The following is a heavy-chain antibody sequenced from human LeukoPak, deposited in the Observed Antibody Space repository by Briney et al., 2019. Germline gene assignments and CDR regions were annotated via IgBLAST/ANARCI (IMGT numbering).Heavy chain of an antibody. D-gene: IGHD5-24*01. J-gene: IGHJ4*02. CDR2: ISGSGGST. V-gene: IGHV3-23*01. Sequence: GASLRLSCAASGFTFSSYAMSWVRQAPGKGLEWVSAISGSGGSTYYADCVKGRFTISRDNSKNTLYLQMNSLRAGDTAVYYCAKDLRWLQYGYWGQGTLVTVSS. CDR3: AKDLRWLQYGY. CDR1: GFTFSSYA.